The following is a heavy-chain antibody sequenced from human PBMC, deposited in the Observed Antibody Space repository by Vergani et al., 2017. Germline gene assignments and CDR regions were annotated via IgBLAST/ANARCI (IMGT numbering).Heavy chain of an antibody. J-gene: IGHJ3*02. D-gene: IGHD2-2*01. CDR3: ARLGYCSSTTCRQAFDI. V-gene: IGHV3-11*04. CDR2: MSSGDSI. CDR1: GFTFSDHY. Sequence: QVQLVESGGGLVKPGGSLRLSCAASGFTFSDHYMSWVRQAPGKGLEWISYMSSGDSIYYADSVKGRFTVSRDNTKNTLYLQMNSLRAEDTAVYYCARLGYCSSTTCRQAFDIWGQGTMVTVSS.